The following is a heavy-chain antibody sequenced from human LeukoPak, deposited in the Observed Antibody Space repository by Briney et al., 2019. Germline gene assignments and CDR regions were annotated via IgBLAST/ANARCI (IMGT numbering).Heavy chain of an antibody. CDR1: GGTFSSYA. CDR2: IIPILGIA. D-gene: IGHD5-12*01. CDR3: ARATPRLEYKSVDIVATMGYYGMDV. Sequence: ASVKVSCKASGGTFSSYAISWVRQAPGQGLEWMGRIIPILGIANYAQKFQGRVTITADKSTSTAYMELSSLRSEDTAVYYCARATPRLEYKSVDIVATMGYYGMDVWGQGTTVTVSS. J-gene: IGHJ6*02. V-gene: IGHV1-69*04.